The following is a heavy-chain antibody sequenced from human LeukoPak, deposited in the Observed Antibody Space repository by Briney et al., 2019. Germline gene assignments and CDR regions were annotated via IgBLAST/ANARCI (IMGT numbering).Heavy chain of an antibody. Sequence: GGSLRLSCAASGFTVSSNYMSWVRQAPGKGLEWVSVIYRGGSTYYAGSVKGRFTISRDNSKNTLYLQMNSLRAEDTAVYYCARVIAVAGEYFDYWGQGTLVTVSS. CDR2: IYRGGST. V-gene: IGHV3-66*01. CDR3: ARVIAVAGEYFDY. J-gene: IGHJ4*02. D-gene: IGHD6-19*01. CDR1: GFTVSSNY.